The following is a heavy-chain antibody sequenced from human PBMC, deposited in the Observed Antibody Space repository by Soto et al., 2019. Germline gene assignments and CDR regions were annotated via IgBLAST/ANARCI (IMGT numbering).Heavy chain of an antibody. V-gene: IGHV1-18*01. CDR3: ARVVYYYDSSGYESTLDY. Sequence: ASVKVSCKASGYTFTSYGISWVRQAPGQGLEWMGWISAYNGNTNYAQKLQGRVTMTTDTSTSTAYMELRSLRSDDTAVYYCARVVYYYDSSGYESTLDYWGQGTLVTVSS. J-gene: IGHJ4*02. CDR1: GYTFTSYG. CDR2: ISAYNGNT. D-gene: IGHD3-22*01.